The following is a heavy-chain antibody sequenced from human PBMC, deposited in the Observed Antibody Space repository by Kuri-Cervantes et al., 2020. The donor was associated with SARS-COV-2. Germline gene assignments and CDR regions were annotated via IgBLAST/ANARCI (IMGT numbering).Heavy chain of an antibody. CDR1: GFTFSGHW. V-gene: IGHV3-74*01. J-gene: IGHJ4*02. CDR2: INPDGSYT. D-gene: IGHD1-1*01. Sequence: GESLKISCAASGFTFSGHWIHWVRQAPGKGLVWVSRINPDGSYTNNADSVKGQFTLPRDNAKNMLFLQMNSLRAEDTAVYYCVRDGDHWNFDYWGQGTLVTVSS. CDR3: VRDGDHWNFDY.